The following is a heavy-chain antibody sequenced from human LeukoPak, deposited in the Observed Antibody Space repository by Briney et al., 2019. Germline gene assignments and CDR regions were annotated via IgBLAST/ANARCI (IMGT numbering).Heavy chain of an antibody. J-gene: IGHJ4*02. CDR1: GYTFTGYY. V-gene: IGHV1-2*02. CDR3: ARGGSRYYDSSGYYYDY. Sequence: ASVQVSCKASGYTFTGYYMHWVRQAPGQGLDWMGWINPYSGGTNYAQKFQGRVTMTRDTSISTAYMELSRLRSDATAVYYCARGGSRYYDSSGYYYDYWGQGTLVTVSP. CDR2: INPYSGGT. D-gene: IGHD3-22*01.